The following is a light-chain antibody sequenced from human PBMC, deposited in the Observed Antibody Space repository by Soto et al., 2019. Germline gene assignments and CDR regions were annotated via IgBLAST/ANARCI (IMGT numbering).Light chain of an antibody. V-gene: IGLV2-14*01. Sequence: QSALTQPASVSGSPGQSITISCTGTSSDVGGFNYVSWYQQYPGKAPNLIINEDNKRPLGVSDRFSGSKSGNTASLTVSGLQAEDEADYYCSSYTTITTQVFGGGTKLTVL. CDR3: SSYTTITTQV. CDR1: SSDVGGFNY. CDR2: EDN. J-gene: IGLJ3*02.